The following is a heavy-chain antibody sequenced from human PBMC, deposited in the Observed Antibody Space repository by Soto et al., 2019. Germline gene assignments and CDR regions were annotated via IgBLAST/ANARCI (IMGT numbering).Heavy chain of an antibody. D-gene: IGHD3-9*01. CDR1: GGSISSYY. CDR3: LRGQDYYDILTGYDYWFEP. Sequence: SETLSLTCTVSGGSISSYYWSWIRQPPGRGLEWIGYIYYSGSTNYNPSLKSRVTISVDTSKNQFSLKLSSVTAADTAVYYCLRGQDYYDILTGYDYWFEPWGQGTLVTVSS. J-gene: IGHJ5*02. CDR2: IYYSGST. V-gene: IGHV4-59*01.